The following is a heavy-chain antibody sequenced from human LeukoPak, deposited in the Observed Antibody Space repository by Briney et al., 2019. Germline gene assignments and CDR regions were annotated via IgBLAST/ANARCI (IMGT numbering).Heavy chain of an antibody. V-gene: IGHV4-59*01. CDR1: DDSISDYY. CDR3: TRGAGWLIDY. Sequence: PSETLSLTCTVSDDSISDYYRGWIRQPPGKGLEWIGYFHNSGTSAYNPSLKSRVTISADTSKNQFSLKLNSLTTADTAVYYCTRGAGWLIDYWGQGILVTVSS. CDR2: FHNSGTS. D-gene: IGHD3-16*01. J-gene: IGHJ4*02.